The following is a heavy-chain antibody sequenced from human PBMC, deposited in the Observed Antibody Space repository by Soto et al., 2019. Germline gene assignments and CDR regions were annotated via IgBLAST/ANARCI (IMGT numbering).Heavy chain of an antibody. Sequence: GGSLRLSCAASGFTFSRYWMTWVRQAPGKGLEWVANIKQDGSDKYYVDSVKGRFTISRDNPKNSLYLQMNSLSTEDTAVYYCARGPYYYDSSGYYYALGFGYWGQGTLVTVSS. CDR1: GFTFSRYW. D-gene: IGHD3-22*01. CDR3: ARGPYYYDSSGYYYALGFGY. J-gene: IGHJ4*02. CDR2: IKQDGSDK. V-gene: IGHV3-7*03.